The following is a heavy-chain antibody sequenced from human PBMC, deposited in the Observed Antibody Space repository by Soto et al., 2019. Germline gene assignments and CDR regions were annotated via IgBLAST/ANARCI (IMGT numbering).Heavy chain of an antibody. CDR1: GGSVSSGSFS. Sequence: PSETLSLTCTVSGGSVSSGSFSWSWIRQPPGKGLEWIGYILHTGGTQYNPSLKSRVSMSVDKSKNQFSLHLTSVTAADTAVYYCARLQFGEGFDYWGQGALVTVSS. J-gene: IGHJ4*02. CDR3: ARLQFGEGFDY. CDR2: ILHTGGT. V-gene: IGHV4-30-2*01. D-gene: IGHD3-10*01.